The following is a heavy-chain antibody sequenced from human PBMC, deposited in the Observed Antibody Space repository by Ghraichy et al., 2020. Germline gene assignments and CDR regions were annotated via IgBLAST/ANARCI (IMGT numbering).Heavy chain of an antibody. J-gene: IGHJ4*02. Sequence: GESLNISCVASGFTFNKYGMHWVRQAPGKGLEWVAFIRYDGSYKYFAGSVKGRFTISRDDSEHTFYLQLNSLRTEDTAVYYCAKDAEFEAYVSAIYYLDFWGQGTQVTVSS. D-gene: IGHD3-10*01. V-gene: IGHV3-30*02. CDR1: GFTFNKYG. CDR3: AKDAEFEAYVSAIYYLDF. CDR2: IRYDGSYK.